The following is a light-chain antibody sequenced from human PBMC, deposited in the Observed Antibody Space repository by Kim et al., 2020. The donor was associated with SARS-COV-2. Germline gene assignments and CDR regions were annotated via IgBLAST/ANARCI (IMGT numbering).Light chain of an antibody. CDR2: GNS. V-gene: IGLV1-40*01. CDR3: QSYDSSLSGVV. J-gene: IGLJ2*01. CDR1: SSNIWAGYD. Sequence: QRVTISCTGSSSNIWAGYDVHWYQQLPGTAPNLLIYGNSNRPSGVPDRFSGCKSGTSASLAITGLQAEDEADYYCQSYDSSLSGVVFGGGTQLTVL.